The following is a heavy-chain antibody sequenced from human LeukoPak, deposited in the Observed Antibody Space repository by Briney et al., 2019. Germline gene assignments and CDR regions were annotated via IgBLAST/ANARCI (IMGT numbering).Heavy chain of an antibody. CDR2: INHSGST. D-gene: IGHD3-10*01. J-gene: IGHJ6*03. V-gene: IGHV4-34*01. Sequence: PSETLSLTCAVYGDSFSGYYWSWIRQPPGKGLEWIGEINHSGSTSYSPSLKSRVTISVDTSKSQSSLKVSSVTAADTAIYYCARQGSGSPGTSYYYYYMDVWGKGTTVTISS. CDR3: ARQGSGSPGTSYYYYYMDV. CDR1: GDSFSGYY.